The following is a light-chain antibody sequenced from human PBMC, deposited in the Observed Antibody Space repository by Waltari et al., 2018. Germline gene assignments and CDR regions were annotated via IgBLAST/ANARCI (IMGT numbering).Light chain of an antibody. V-gene: IGKV3-11*01. CDR1: QSVSSY. CDR3: QQRSNWPSGT. J-gene: IGKJ3*01. Sequence: EIVLTQPPATLSLSPGERATLSCRASQSVSSYLAWYQQKPGQAPRLLIYESSNRATGIPARFSGSGSGTDFTLTISSLEPEDFAVYYCQQRSNWPSGTFGPGTKVDIK. CDR2: ESS.